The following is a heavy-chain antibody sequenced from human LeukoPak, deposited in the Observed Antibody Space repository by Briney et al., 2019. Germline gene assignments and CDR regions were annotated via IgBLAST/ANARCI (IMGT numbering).Heavy chain of an antibody. D-gene: IGHD6-6*01. Sequence: PSETLSLTCTVSGGSISSCSYYWSWIRQPAGKELEWIGRIYTSGSTNYNPSLKSRVTISVDTSKNQFSLKLSSVTAADTAVYYCATYPYSSSSEEHYWGQGTLVTVSS. V-gene: IGHV4-61*02. J-gene: IGHJ4*02. CDR1: GGSISSCSYY. CDR3: ATYPYSSSSEEHY. CDR2: IYTSGST.